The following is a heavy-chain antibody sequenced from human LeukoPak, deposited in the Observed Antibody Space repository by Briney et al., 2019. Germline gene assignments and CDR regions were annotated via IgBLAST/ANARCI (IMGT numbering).Heavy chain of an antibody. J-gene: IGHJ6*04. CDR1: GYTFTDYY. CDR2: VDPEDGET. CDR3: ATGQLVEMDV. Sequence: GASVKISCKASGYTFTDYYMHWVQQAPGKGLEWMGRVDPEDGETIYAEKFQGRVTITADTSTDTVYMELSSLRSEDTAVYYCATGQLVEMDVWGKGTTVTVSS. V-gene: IGHV1-69-2*01. D-gene: IGHD6-6*01.